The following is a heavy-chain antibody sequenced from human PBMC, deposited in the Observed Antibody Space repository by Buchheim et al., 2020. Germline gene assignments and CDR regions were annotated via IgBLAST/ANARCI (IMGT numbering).Heavy chain of an antibody. CDR1: GYAFTSNY. CDR3: ARNTGSGFDY. J-gene: IGHJ4*02. D-gene: IGHD1-26*01. CDR2: VNPSVGST. V-gene: IGHV1-46*01. Sequence: QVQLVQSGAEVKKPGASVKLSCKASGYAFTSNYIYWVRQAPGQGLEWMGFVNPSVGSTSYSQKFQGRITMTRDTSTSTVYMELSSLRSEDTAMYYCARNTGSGFDYWGQGTL.